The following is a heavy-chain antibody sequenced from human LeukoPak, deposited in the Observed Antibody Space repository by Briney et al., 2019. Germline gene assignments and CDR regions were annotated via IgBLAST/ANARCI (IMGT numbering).Heavy chain of an antibody. D-gene: IGHD2-21*02. CDR1: GYTFGIYG. J-gene: IGHJ5*02. CDR3: ARDYCTRGGDCYKEHLFDP. CDR2: ISPYDGDT. V-gene: IGHV1-18*01. Sequence: EASVKVSCKASGYTFGIYGISWVRQAPGQGLEWMAWISPYDGDTNYAQKFEGRVTMTTEHSTNTAYMELRSLGSDDTAIYYCARDYCTRGGDCYKEHLFDPWGQGTLVTVSA.